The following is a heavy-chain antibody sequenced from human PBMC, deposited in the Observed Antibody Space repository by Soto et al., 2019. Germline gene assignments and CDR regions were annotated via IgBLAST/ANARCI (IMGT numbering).Heavy chain of an antibody. CDR3: ARAHRIAAAGTLFWFDP. CDR1: GYTFTSYA. J-gene: IGHJ5*02. CDR2: INAGNGNT. D-gene: IGHD6-13*01. V-gene: IGHV1-3*05. Sequence: QVQLVQSGAEEKKPGASVKVSCKASGYTFTSYAMHWVRQAPGQRLEWMGWINAGNGNTKYSQKFQGRVTITRDTSAIKAYMELSSLRSEDTAVYYCARAHRIAAAGTLFWFDPWGQGTLVTVSS.